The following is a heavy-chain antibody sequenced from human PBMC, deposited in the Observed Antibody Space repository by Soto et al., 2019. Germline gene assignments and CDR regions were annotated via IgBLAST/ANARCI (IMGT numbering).Heavy chain of an antibody. CDR3: ARGHREVFDF. J-gene: IGHJ4*02. Sequence: QLVQSGTEVKKSGASVKVSCKVIGYTFSSYDINWVRQAPGQGLEWMGWLNPDSGETGYAQKFQGRVTLTGNTSIRTAYMELNSLRSEDTAVYYCARGHREVFDFWGQGTLITVSS. CDR1: GYTFSSYD. V-gene: IGHV1-8*01. CDR2: LNPDSGET.